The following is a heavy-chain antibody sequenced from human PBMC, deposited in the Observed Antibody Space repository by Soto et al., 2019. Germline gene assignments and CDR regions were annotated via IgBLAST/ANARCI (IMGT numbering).Heavy chain of an antibody. J-gene: IGHJ5*02. D-gene: IGHD5-18*01. CDR1: GFTFSSYS. CDR2: VSSSSSYI. CDR3: AREPVDTAMVTHWFDP. Sequence: KPGGSLRLSCAASGFTFSSYSINWVRQAPGKGLEWVSSVSSSSSYIYYADSVKGRFTISRDNAKNSLYLQMDSLRAEDTAVYYCAREPVDTAMVTHWFDPWGQGTLVTVSS. V-gene: IGHV3-21*01.